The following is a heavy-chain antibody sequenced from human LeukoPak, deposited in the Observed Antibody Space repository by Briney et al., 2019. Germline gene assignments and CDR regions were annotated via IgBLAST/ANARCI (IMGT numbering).Heavy chain of an antibody. D-gene: IGHD1-14*01. V-gene: IGHV4-31*03. CDR1: GGSISSGGFY. CDR3: ARGVGRKRGTRDYYYYYGMDV. Sequence: SQTLSLTCTVSGGSISSGGFYWSWIRQHPEKGLEWIGNIHYSGNAYYNPSLKSRVSMSLDTSKNQFSLKLSSVTAADTAVYYCARGVGRKRGTRDYYYYYGMDVWGQGTTVTVSS. CDR2: IHYSGNA. J-gene: IGHJ6*02.